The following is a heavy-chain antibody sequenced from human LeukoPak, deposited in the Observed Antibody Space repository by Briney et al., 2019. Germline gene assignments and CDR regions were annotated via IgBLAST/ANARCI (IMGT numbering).Heavy chain of an antibody. D-gene: IGHD6-13*01. Sequence: GASVKFSCKASGYTFTSYYMHWVRQAPGQGLEWMGIINPSGGSTSYAQKFQARVTMARDTSTSTVYMELSSLRSEDTAVYYCARGGSSSSSWYGYYYGMDVWGQGTTVTVSS. CDR1: GYTFTSYY. J-gene: IGHJ6*02. CDR3: ARGGSSSSSWYGYYYGMDV. V-gene: IGHV1-46*01. CDR2: INPSGGST.